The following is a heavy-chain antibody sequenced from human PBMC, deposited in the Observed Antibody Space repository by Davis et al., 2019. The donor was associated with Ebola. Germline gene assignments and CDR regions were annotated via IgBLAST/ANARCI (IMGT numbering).Heavy chain of an antibody. CDR2: IYYSGST. V-gene: IGHV4-39*01. D-gene: IGHD6-13*01. CDR3: ARRGYSSSWYVDY. CDR1: GGSISSSSYY. J-gene: IGHJ4*02. Sequence: PSVTLSLTCTVSGGSISSSSYYWGWIRQPPGKGLEWIGSIYYSGSTYYNPSLKSRVTISVDTSKNQFSLKLSSVTAADTAVYYCARRGYSSSWYVDYWGQGTLVTVSS.